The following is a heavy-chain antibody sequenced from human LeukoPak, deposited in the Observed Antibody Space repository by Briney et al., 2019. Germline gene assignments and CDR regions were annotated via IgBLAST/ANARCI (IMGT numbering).Heavy chain of an antibody. D-gene: IGHD3-22*01. CDR3: ARGGPSYYYDSSGYPDNWFGP. Sequence: PSQTLSLTCTVSGGSISSGSYYWSWIRQPAGKGLEWIGRIYTSGSTNYNPSLKSRVTISVDTSKNQFSLKLSSVTAADTAVYYCARGGPSYYYDSSGYPDNWFGPWGQGTLVTVSS. J-gene: IGHJ5*02. CDR1: GGSISSGSYY. V-gene: IGHV4-61*02. CDR2: IYTSGST.